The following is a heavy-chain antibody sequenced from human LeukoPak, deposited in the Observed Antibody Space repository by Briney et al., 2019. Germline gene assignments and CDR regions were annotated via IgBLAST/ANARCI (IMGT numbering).Heavy chain of an antibody. J-gene: IGHJ5*02. V-gene: IGHV1-18*01. Sequence: GASVKVSCKASGYTFTSYGISWVRQAPGQGLEWMGWISAYNGNTNYAQKLQGRVTMTTDTSTSTAYMELRSLRSDDTAVYYCARDLGRANPEYGVDPWGQGTLVTVSS. D-gene: IGHD3-10*01. CDR3: ARDLGRANPEYGVDP. CDR2: ISAYNGNT. CDR1: GYTFTSYG.